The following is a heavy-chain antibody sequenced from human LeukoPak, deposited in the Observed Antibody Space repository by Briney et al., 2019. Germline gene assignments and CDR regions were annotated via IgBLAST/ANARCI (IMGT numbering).Heavy chain of an antibody. CDR1: GFTFRSYA. J-gene: IGHJ4*02. V-gene: IGHV3-23*01. D-gene: IGHD5-18*01. CDR2: ISASGDTT. Sequence: GGSLRLSCAASGFTFRSYAMSWVRQAPGKGLEWVSAISASGDTTYYADSVKGRFTISRDNSENTLYLQMNSLRAEDTAIYYCAKESLRGHSYGFDYWGQGTLVTVSS. CDR3: AKESLRGHSYGFDY.